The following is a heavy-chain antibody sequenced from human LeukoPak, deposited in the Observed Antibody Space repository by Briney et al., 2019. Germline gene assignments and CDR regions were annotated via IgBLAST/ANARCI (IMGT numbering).Heavy chain of an antibody. Sequence: PGGSLRLSCAASGFIFSSYGMHWVRQAPGKGLEWVAFIQYDGSNKYYVDSVKGRFTISRDNSKNTLYLQMNSLRAEDTAVYYCARGGPAAGRFDYWGQGTLVTVSS. V-gene: IGHV3-30*02. D-gene: IGHD6-13*01. CDR1: GFIFSSYG. CDR2: IQYDGSNK. J-gene: IGHJ4*02. CDR3: ARGGPAAGRFDY.